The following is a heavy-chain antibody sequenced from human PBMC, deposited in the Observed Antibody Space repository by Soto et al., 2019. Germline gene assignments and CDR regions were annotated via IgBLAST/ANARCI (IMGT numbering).Heavy chain of an antibody. CDR1: GFTFSSYS. CDR3: ASWVGSSGYYLNFDY. D-gene: IGHD3-22*01. J-gene: IGHJ4*02. V-gene: IGHV3-48*02. Sequence: GGSLRLSCAASGFTFSSYSMNWVRQAPGKGLEWVSYISSSSSTIYYADSVKGRFTISRDNAKNSLYLQMNSLRDEDTAVYYCASWVGSSGYYLNFDYWGQGTLVTVSS. CDR2: ISSSSSTI.